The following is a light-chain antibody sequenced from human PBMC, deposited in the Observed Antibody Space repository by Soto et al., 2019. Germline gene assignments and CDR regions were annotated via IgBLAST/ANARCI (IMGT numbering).Light chain of an antibody. J-gene: IGKJ3*01. CDR1: QSIDNY. V-gene: IGKV1-39*01. CDR2: AAP. Sequence: DGQMTQSRSSLSASVGRRVTITCRTSQSIDNYLNWYQQKPGKAPKLLMYAAPTLQSGVPSRFSGSFYETDFNLTISSLQTEDLATYYCQQSYTTLFTFGPGTKVDIK. CDR3: QQSYTTLFT.